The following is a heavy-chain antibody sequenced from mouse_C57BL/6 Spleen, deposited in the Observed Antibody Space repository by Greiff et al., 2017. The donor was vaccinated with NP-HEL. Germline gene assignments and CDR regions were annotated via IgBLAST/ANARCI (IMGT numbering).Heavy chain of an antibody. J-gene: IGHJ2*01. V-gene: IGHV3-6*01. CDR3: ARDTTDSFDY. CDR1: GYSITSGYY. CDR2: ISYDGSN. Sequence: EVQLVESGPGLVKPSQSLSLTCSVTGYSITSGYYWNWIRQFPGNKLEWMGYISYDGSNNYNPSLKNRISITRDTSKNQFFLKLNSVTTEDTATYYCARDTTDSFDYWGQGTTLTVSS.